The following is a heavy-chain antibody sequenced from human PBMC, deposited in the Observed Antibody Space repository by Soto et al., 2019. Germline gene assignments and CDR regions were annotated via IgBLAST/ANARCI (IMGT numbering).Heavy chain of an antibody. V-gene: IGHV4-34*01. D-gene: IGHD1-1*01. CDR2: MSHSGGT. Sequence: QVQLQQWGAGLLKPSETLSLTCAVYGGSVSSGSYYWSWIRQPPGKGLEWIGEMSHSGGTHFNPSLKSRVTISVDTSKNQFSLKMSFVTAADTALYYCARVERGTATTVVDAFDIWGPGKMVTGSS. CDR1: GGSVSSGSYY. J-gene: IGHJ3*02. CDR3: ARVERGTATTVVDAFDI.